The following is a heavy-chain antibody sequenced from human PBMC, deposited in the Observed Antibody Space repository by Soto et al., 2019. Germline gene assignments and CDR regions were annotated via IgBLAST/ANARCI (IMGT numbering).Heavy chain of an antibody. CDR1: GFTFNNYG. CDR3: AKDQARAASHGID. Sequence: QVQLVESGGGVVQPGRSLRLSCAASGFTFNNYGMHWARQAPGKGLEWVAAISNDGSDKYYADSVKGRLTISRDNSKNTVFPQMSSLRAEDTAVYYCAKDQARAASHGIDWGQGTMVNVSS. D-gene: IGHD6-13*01. J-gene: IGHJ3*01. V-gene: IGHV3-30*18. CDR2: ISNDGSDK.